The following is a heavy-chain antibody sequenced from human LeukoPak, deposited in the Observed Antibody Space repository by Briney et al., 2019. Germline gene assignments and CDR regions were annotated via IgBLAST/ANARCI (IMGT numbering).Heavy chain of an antibody. CDR3: ASLEDYYYYMDV. CDR1: GFTFSSYS. Sequence: TPGGSLRLSCAASGFTFSSYSMNWVRQAPGKGLEWVSSISSSSYIYYADSVKGRFTISRDNAKNSLYLQMNSLRAEDTAVYYCASLEDYYYYMDVWGKGTTVTASS. J-gene: IGHJ6*03. CDR2: ISSSSYI. D-gene: IGHD3-3*01. V-gene: IGHV3-21*01.